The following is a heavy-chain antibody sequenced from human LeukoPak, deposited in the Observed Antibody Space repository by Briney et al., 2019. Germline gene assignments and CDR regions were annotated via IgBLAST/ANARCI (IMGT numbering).Heavy chain of an antibody. CDR3: ARAYSSSWYFNWFDP. Sequence: SETLSLTCTVSGGSISSSSYYWGWIRQPPGKGLEWIGEINHSGSTNYNPPLKSRVTISVDTSKNQFSLKLSPVTAADTAVYFCARAYSSSWYFNWFDPWGQGTLVTVSS. CDR2: INHSGST. CDR1: GGSISSSSYY. J-gene: IGHJ5*02. D-gene: IGHD6-13*01. V-gene: IGHV4-39*07.